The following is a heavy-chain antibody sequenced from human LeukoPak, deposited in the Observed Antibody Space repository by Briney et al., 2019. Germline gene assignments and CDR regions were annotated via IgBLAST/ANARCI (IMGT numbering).Heavy chain of an antibody. V-gene: IGHV5-51*01. CDR3: ARRAYCGGDCYYPVDY. CDR1: GYSFTSYW. J-gene: IGHJ4*02. D-gene: IGHD2-21*01. Sequence: GESLKISCKGSGYSFTSYWIGWVRQMPGKGLEWMGIIYPGDSDTRYSPSFQGQVTISADKSISTAYLQWSSLKASDTAMYYCARRAYCGGDCYYPVDYWGQGTLVTLSS. CDR2: IYPGDSDT.